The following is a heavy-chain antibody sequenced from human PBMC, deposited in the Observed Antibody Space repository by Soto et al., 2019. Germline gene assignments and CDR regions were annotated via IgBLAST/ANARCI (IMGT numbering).Heavy chain of an antibody. CDR3: AKDGHGYWGPHNWFDP. Sequence: HPGGSLRLSCAASGFTFSSYAMSWVRQAPGKGLEWVSAISGSGGSTYYADSVKGRFTISRDNSKNTLYLQMNSLRAEDTAVYYCAKDGHGYWGPHNWFDPWGQGTLVTVSS. CDR2: ISGSGGST. V-gene: IGHV3-23*01. D-gene: IGHD3-22*01. CDR1: GFTFSSYA. J-gene: IGHJ5*02.